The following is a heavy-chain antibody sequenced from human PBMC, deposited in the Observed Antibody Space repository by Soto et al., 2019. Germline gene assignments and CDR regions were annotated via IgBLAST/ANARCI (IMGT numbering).Heavy chain of an antibody. CDR1: GGSFSDYY. V-gene: IGHV4-34*12. D-gene: IGHD5-12*01. CDR3: ARSPSDIVVTGPWFDP. CDR2: IFHSGTT. Sequence: PSETLSLTGGVHGGSFSDYYCTWIRQPPGKGLEWIGEIFHSGTTNRNPSLKSRITISVDTSKNQFSLELRSLRSDDTAVYYCARSPSDIVVTGPWFDPWGQGTLVTVSS. J-gene: IGHJ5*02.